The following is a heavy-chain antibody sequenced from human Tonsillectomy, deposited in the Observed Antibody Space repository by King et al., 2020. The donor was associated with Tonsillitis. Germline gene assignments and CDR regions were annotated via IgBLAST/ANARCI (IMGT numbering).Heavy chain of an antibody. CDR1: GDSINSGPYY. CDR2: IYSSGST. V-gene: IGHV4-61*02. Sequence: MPLQESGPGLVKPSQTLSLTCTVSGDSINSGPYYWNWIRQPAGKGLEWIGRIYSSGSTNSNPSLKSRVTISVDTSKNQFSLKLSSVTAADTAGYYCARKGYGEYPYWGQGTLVTGSS. J-gene: IGHJ4*02. CDR3: ARKGYGEYPY. D-gene: IGHD4-17*01.